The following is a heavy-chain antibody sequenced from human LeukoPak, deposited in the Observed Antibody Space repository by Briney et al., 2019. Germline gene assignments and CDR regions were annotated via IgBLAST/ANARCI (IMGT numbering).Heavy chain of an antibody. Sequence: SETLSLTCTVSGGSLSSYYWSWIRQPPGKGLEWIGYIHYSGSTNYNPSLKSRVTISVDTSKNQFSLKLSSVTAADTAVYYCARRSYYYDSSDDWGQGTLVTVPS. CDR3: ARRSYYYDSSDD. CDR2: IHYSGST. V-gene: IGHV4-59*01. CDR1: GGSLSSYY. D-gene: IGHD3-22*01. J-gene: IGHJ4*02.